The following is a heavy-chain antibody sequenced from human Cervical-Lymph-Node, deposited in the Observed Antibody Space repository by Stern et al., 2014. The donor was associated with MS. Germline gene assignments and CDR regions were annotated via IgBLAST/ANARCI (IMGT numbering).Heavy chain of an antibody. Sequence: QLQLQESGPGLVKPSETLSLTCLISGGSISTYYWSWDRQPPGKGLEWIGYIYHNGNTNYNPSLKTRVAMSVDTSKNQFSLNLGSVTAADTAVYYCARDDGYSGYDSWGQGTLVTVSS. D-gene: IGHD5-12*01. CDR3: ARDDGYSGYDS. CDR2: IYHNGNT. V-gene: IGHV4-59*01. J-gene: IGHJ4*02. CDR1: GGSISTYY.